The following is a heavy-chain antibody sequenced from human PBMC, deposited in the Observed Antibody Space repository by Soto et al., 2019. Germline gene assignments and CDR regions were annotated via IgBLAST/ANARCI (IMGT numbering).Heavy chain of an antibody. CDR3: AKDSVAGGDYGDYYYYMDV. Sequence: EVQLLESGGGLVQPGGSLRLSCAASGFTFSSYAMSWVRQAPGKGLEWVSAISGSGGSTYYADSVKGRFTISRDNSKNTLYLQMNSLRAEDTAVYYCAKDSVAGGDYGDYYYYMDVWGKGTTVTVSS. CDR2: ISGSGGST. J-gene: IGHJ6*03. D-gene: IGHD4-17*01. CDR1: GFTFSSYA. V-gene: IGHV3-23*01.